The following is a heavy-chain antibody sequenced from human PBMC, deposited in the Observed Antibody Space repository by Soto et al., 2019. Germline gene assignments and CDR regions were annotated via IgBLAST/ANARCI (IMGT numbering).Heavy chain of an antibody. CDR2: ISGTGTTT. J-gene: IGHJ4*02. CDR3: VKAVYLLDFDY. V-gene: IGHV3-23*01. CDR1: GFTFSSYA. D-gene: IGHD2-8*01. Sequence: QSGGSLRFSCAASGFTFSSYAMTWVRQAPGKGLEWVSTISGTGTTTYYADSVKGRFTISRDNSKNTLYLQMNSLRTEDTAVYYCVKAVYLLDFDYWGQGTLVTVSS.